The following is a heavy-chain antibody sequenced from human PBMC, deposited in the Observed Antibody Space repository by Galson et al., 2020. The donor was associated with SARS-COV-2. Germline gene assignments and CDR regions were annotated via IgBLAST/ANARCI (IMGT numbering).Heavy chain of an antibody. D-gene: IGHD3-16*02. CDR1: GVSISTANW. CDR3: ALFTLRNRYFDH. CDR2: IYHTGST. V-gene: IGHV4-4*02. Sequence: ASETLSLTCAVSGVSISTANWWSWVRQTPGKGLEWIGDIYHTGSTSYDPSLKSRVTISVDKSKNHFSLRLTSVTAADTARYYCALFTLRNRYFDHWGPGILVTVSS. J-gene: IGHJ4*02.